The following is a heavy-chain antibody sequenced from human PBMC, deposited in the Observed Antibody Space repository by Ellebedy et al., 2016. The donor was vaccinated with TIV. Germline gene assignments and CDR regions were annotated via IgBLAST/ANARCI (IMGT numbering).Heavy chain of an antibody. D-gene: IGHD5-18*01. CDR3: ARDTAMDY. Sequence: PGGSLRLSCRASGFTFSSYIMNWVRKAPGTGLAWISSITKSGVYMYYADSEKGRFTISRYNARNSLDLQMNSLRADDTSVYYCARDTAMDYWGQGTLVTVSS. V-gene: IGHV3-21*01. CDR2: ITKSGVYM. CDR1: GFTFSSYI. J-gene: IGHJ4*02.